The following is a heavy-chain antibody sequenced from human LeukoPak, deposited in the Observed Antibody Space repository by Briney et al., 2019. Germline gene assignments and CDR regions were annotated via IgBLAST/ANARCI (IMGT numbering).Heavy chain of an antibody. V-gene: IGHV3-23*01. CDR1: GFTFSSYA. Sequence: GGSLRLSCAASGFTFSSYAMSWVRQAPGKGLAWVSAISGSGSTYYADSVKGRFTISRDNSKNTLYLQMNSLRAEDTAVYYCAKDKGFTTGTVDSYFDYWGQGTLVTVSS. CDR3: AKDKGFTTGTVDSYFDY. J-gene: IGHJ4*02. D-gene: IGHD1-1*01. CDR2: ISGSGST.